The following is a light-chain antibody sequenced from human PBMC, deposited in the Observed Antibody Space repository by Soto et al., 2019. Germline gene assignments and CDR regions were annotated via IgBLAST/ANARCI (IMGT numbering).Light chain of an antibody. Sequence: EIVLTHSPAILSLSPGEGATLSCRASQSIATNLAWYQQKPGQPPRLLIYDASDRATGIPARFSGSGSGADFTLTISSLEPEDVAVYDCQHRREWPPGASFGGGTKVEI. CDR3: QHRREWPPGAS. CDR2: DAS. V-gene: IGKV3-11*01. CDR1: QSIATN. J-gene: IGKJ4*01.